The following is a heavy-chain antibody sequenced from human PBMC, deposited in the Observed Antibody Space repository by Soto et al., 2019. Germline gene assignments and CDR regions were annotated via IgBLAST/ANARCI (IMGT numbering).Heavy chain of an antibody. Sequence: SETLSLTCAVSGGSISSSNWWSWVRQPPGKGLEWIGEICHSGSTNYNPSLKSRVTISVDKSKNQFSLKLSSVTAADTAVYYCARVRGEQQLVSYYYYYGMDVWGQGTTVTVSS. V-gene: IGHV4-4*02. CDR3: ARVRGEQQLVSYYYYYGMDV. CDR1: GGSISSSNW. J-gene: IGHJ6*02. D-gene: IGHD6-13*01. CDR2: ICHSGST.